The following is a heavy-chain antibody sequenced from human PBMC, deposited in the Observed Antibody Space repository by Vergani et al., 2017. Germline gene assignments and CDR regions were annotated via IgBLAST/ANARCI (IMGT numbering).Heavy chain of an antibody. V-gene: IGHV3-33*01. Sequence: QVQLVESGGGVVQPGRSLRLSCAASGFTFSSYGMHWVRQAPGKGLEWVAVIWYDGSNKYYAESVKCRFTISRDNSKNTLYLQMNSLRAEDTAVYYCARDRIAAAGNLDYWGQGTLVTVSS. CDR2: IWYDGSNK. J-gene: IGHJ4*02. CDR1: GFTFSSYG. D-gene: IGHD6-13*01. CDR3: ARDRIAAAGNLDY.